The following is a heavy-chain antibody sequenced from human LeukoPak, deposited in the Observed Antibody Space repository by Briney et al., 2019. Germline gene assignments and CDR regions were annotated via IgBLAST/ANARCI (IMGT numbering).Heavy chain of an antibody. CDR1: GGSISSGDYY. J-gene: IGHJ5*02. CDR2: INHSGST. Sequence: PSETLSLTCTVSGGSISSGDYYWSWIRPPPGKGLEWIGEINHSGSTNYNPSLKSRVTISVDTSKNQFSLKLSSVTAADTAVYYCARGRGYCSSTSCYGPKRGNWFDPWGQGTLVTVSS. CDR3: ARGRGYCSSTSCYGPKRGNWFDP. V-gene: IGHV4-39*07. D-gene: IGHD2-2*01.